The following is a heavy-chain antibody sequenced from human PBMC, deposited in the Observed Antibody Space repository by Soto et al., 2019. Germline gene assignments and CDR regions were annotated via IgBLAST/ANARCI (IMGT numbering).Heavy chain of an antibody. D-gene: IGHD3-10*01. V-gene: IGHV3-30*04. CDR1: GFTFDIYS. J-gene: IGHJ4*02. Sequence: QVQVVESGGGVVQPGTSLRLSCAASGFTFDIYSMHWVRQAPGKGLEWVAVILKRAESTYYADSVKGRFTISRDNSRNTLSLQMSGLRVEDTAVYFCARESYGEFFFDSWGQGTLVTVSS. CDR3: ARESYGEFFFDS. CDR2: ILKRAEST.